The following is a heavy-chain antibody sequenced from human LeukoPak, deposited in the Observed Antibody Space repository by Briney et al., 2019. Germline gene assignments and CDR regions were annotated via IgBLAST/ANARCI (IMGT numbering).Heavy chain of an antibody. V-gene: IGHV3-53*01. CDR3: ARTDETAPAEDFQH. D-gene: IGHD2-21*02. CDR2: IYSGGST. Sequence: GGSLRLSCVVSGXTVSSNYMSWVRRAPGKGLEWVSVIYSGGSTYYADSVKGRFTISRDNSKNTLYLQMKSLRAEDTAVYYCARTDETAPAEDFQHWGQGTLVTVSS. J-gene: IGHJ1*01. CDR1: GXTVSSNY.